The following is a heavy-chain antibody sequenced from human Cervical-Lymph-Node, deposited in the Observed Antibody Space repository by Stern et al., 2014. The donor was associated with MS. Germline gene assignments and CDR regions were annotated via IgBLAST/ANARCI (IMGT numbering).Heavy chain of an antibody. CDR2: ISWNSDIV. Sequence: EVQLVESGGALVQPGRSLRLSCVASGFKFDGYAMHWVRQAAGKGLEWVSGISWNSDIVGYADSVKGRFTISRDNADNSLHLQMNSLRPEDTALYYCAKLFWKEATAVIKNQGYAFDIWGQGTMVTVSS. J-gene: IGHJ3*02. D-gene: IGHD3-3*01. CDR1: GFKFDGYA. V-gene: IGHV3-9*01. CDR3: AKLFWKEATAVIKNQGYAFDI.